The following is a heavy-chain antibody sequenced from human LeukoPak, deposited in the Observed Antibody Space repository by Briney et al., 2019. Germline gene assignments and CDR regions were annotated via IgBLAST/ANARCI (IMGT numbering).Heavy chain of an antibody. CDR3: AKSDYYDSSGYYYGSDY. Sequence: GGSLRLSCAASGFTFSSYAMTWDRQAPGKGLEWVSGFSGSGGRTYYADSVKGRFTISRDNSKNTLYVQMNSLRAEDTAVYYCAKSDYYDSSGYYYGSDYWGQGTLVTVSS. D-gene: IGHD3-22*01. CDR2: FSGSGGRT. CDR1: GFTFSSYA. J-gene: IGHJ4*02. V-gene: IGHV3-23*01.